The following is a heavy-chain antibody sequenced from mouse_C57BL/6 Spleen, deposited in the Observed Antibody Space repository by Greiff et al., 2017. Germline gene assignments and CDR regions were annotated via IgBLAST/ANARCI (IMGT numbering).Heavy chain of an antibody. CDR3: ARDYYGSRSYAMDY. V-gene: IGHV5-17*01. Sequence: EVKVVESGGGLVKPGGSLKLSCAASGFTFSDYGMHWVRQAPEKGLEWVAYISSGSSTIYYADTVKGRFTISRDNAKNTLFLQMTSLRSEDTAMYYCARDYYGSRSYAMDYWGQGTSVTVSS. CDR1: GFTFSDYG. CDR2: ISSGSSTI. D-gene: IGHD1-1*01. J-gene: IGHJ4*01.